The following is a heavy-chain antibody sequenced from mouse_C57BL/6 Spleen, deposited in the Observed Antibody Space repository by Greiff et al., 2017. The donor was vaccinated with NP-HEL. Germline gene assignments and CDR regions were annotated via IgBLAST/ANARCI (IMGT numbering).Heavy chain of an antibody. CDR3: AREFYYYGSSSAWFAY. J-gene: IGHJ3*01. CDR2: IHPNSGST. D-gene: IGHD1-1*01. CDR1: GYTFTSYW. Sequence: QVQLQQPGAELVKPGASVKLSCKASGYTFTSYWMHWVKQRPGQGLEWIGMIHPNSGSTTYNEKFKSKATLTVDQSSSTAYMQLSSLTSEDSAVYYCAREFYYYGSSSAWFAYWGQGTLVTVSA. V-gene: IGHV1-64*01.